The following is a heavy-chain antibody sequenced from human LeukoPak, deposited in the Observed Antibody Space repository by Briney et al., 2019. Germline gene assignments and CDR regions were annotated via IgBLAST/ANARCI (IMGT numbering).Heavy chain of an antibody. CDR3: ASQSEVYYYGSGSYYNRIPHY. J-gene: IGHJ4*02. CDR1: GGSISSSGYY. V-gene: IGHV4-39*01. CDR2: IYSSGST. D-gene: IGHD3-10*01. Sequence: SETLSLTCTVSGGSISSSGYYWGWIRQPPGKGLEWIGSIYSSGSTYYNPSLKSRVTISVDTSKNQFSLKLSSVTAADTAVYYCASQSEVYYYGSGSYYNRIPHYWGQGTLVTVSS.